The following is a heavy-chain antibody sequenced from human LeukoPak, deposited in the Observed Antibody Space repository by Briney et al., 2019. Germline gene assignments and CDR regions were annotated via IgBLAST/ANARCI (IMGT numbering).Heavy chain of an antibody. CDR2: IYHSGTT. CDR3: ARDRGVPCPGFDY. CDR1: GGSITSYF. Sequence: SETLSLTCTVSGGSITSYFWSWLRQPPGKGLEWIGYIYHSGTTNYNPSLKSRVSISVDTSKKQFSLKLSSVTAADTAVYYCARDRGVPCPGFDYWGQGTLVTVSS. J-gene: IGHJ4*02. D-gene: IGHD3-10*01. V-gene: IGHV4-59*01.